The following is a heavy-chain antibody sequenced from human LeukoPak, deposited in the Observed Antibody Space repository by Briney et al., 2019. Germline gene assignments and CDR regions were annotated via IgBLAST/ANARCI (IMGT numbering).Heavy chain of an antibody. CDR1: GFTFSSYG. D-gene: IGHD1-26*01. CDR2: ISYDGSNK. CDR3: AKGGWQLLPDAFDI. Sequence: PGGSLRLSCAASGFTFSSYGMHWVRQAPGKGLEWVAVISYDGSNKYYADSVKGRFTISRDNSKNTLYLQMNGLRAEDTAVYYCAKGGWQLLPDAFDIWGQGTMVTVSS. J-gene: IGHJ3*02. V-gene: IGHV3-30*18.